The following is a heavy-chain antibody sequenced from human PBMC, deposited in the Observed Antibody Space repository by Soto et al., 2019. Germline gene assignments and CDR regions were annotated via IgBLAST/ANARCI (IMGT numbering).Heavy chain of an antibody. CDR3: AKDRGYGDAFDS. Sequence: QVQLVESGGGVVQPGRSLRLSCAASGFTFSSYGMHWVRQAPGKGLEWVAVISYDGSNKYYADSVKGRFTISRDNSKNTLYLQMNSLRAEDTAVYYCAKDRGYGDAFDSWGQGTMVTVSS. D-gene: IGHD5-18*01. J-gene: IGHJ3*02. V-gene: IGHV3-30*18. CDR1: GFTFSSYG. CDR2: ISYDGSNK.